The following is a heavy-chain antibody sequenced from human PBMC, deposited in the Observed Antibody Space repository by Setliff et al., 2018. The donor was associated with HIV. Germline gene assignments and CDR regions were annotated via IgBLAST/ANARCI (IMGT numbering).Heavy chain of an antibody. CDR1: GFTFSDYF. J-gene: IGHJ4*02. CDR3: TTKGRDAYTLEAPG. V-gene: IGHV3-11*01. CDR2: ISRSGDSI. D-gene: IGHD2-15*01. Sequence: GGSLRLSCAASGFTFSDYFMSWIRQAPGKGLEWVSYISRSGDSIHYADSVKGRFTISRDNAKNSLYLQMNSLKTEDTAVYYCTTKGRDAYTLEAPGWGQGTLVTVSS.